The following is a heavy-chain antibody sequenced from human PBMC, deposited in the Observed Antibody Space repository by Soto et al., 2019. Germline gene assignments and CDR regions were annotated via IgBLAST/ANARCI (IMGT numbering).Heavy chain of an antibody. D-gene: IGHD6-19*01. Sequence: GGSLRLSCAASGFTFSSYAMSWVRQAPGKGLEWVSAISGSVGSTYYADSVKGRFTISRDNSKNTLYLQRNSLRAEDTAVYYCAKRRGSGWYGPYYYGMDVWGQGTTVTVFS. V-gene: IGHV3-23*01. CDR3: AKRRGSGWYGPYYYGMDV. CDR2: ISGSVGST. CDR1: GFTFSSYA. J-gene: IGHJ6*02.